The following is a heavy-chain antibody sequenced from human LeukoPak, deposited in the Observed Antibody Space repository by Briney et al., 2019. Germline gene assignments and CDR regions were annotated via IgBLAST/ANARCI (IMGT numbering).Heavy chain of an antibody. J-gene: IGHJ4*02. CDR3: ARDQRQQKVVTADGDY. V-gene: IGHV3-7*01. D-gene: IGHD2-21*02. Sequence: GGSLRLSCAASGFAFSTYWMTWVRQAPGKGLEWVANIKPDGSDKFYLDSVKGRFTISRDNAKNSLYLQMNSLRAEDTAVYYCARDQRQQKVVTADGDYWGQGTLVTVSS. CDR1: GFAFSTYW. CDR2: IKPDGSDK.